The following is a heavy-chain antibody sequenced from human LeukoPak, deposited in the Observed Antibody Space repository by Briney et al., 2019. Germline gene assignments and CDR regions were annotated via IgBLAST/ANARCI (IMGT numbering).Heavy chain of an antibody. D-gene: IGHD3-22*01. J-gene: IGHJ4*02. CDR1: GFTFSTYG. Sequence: GGSLRLSCVASGFTFSTYGMHWARQAPGKGLEWVAKIGSDDSNKHYADSVKGRFTISRDNSKNTLYLQMNSLRAEDTAVYYCAKGELYYYDSSGYANWGQGTLVTVSS. V-gene: IGHV3-30*02. CDR2: IGSDDSNK. CDR3: AKGELYYYDSSGYAN.